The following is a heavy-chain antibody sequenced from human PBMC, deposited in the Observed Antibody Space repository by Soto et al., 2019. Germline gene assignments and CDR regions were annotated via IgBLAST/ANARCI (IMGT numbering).Heavy chain of an antibody. J-gene: IGHJ4*02. Sequence: QVQLEQSGPGLVKPSQTLSLTCKISGGSITSTNHYWSWIRQSPREGLEWIGYIFDSGTTHYNPSFEGRVTILGDTSQSQFSLTMHSVTVADSAVYYCAREVSGTGAFDYWGRGTLVTVSS. V-gene: IGHV4-31*02. CDR3: AREVSGTGAFDY. CDR2: IFDSGTT. CDR1: GGSITSTNHY. D-gene: IGHD2-8*02.